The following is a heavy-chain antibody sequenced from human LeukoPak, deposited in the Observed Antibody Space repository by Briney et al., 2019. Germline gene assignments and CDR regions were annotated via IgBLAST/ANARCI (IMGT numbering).Heavy chain of an antibody. Sequence: SETLSLTCAVYGGSFSGYYWSWIRQPPGKGLEWIGEINHSGSTNYNPSLKSRVTISVDTSKNQFSLKLSSVTAADTAVYYCARDYDFWSGLYYWGQGTLVTVSS. CDR3: ARDYDFWSGLYY. CDR2: INHSGST. J-gene: IGHJ4*02. D-gene: IGHD3-3*01. CDR1: GGSFSGYY. V-gene: IGHV4-34*01.